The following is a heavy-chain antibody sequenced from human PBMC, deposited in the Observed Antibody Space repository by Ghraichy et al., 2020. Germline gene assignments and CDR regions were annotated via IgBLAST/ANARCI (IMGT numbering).Heavy chain of an antibody. CDR1: GFTISSYG. CDR2: ISGSGDST. J-gene: IGHJ4*02. V-gene: IGHV3-23*01. Sequence: GGSLRLSCAAPGFTISSYGMSWVRQAPGKGLEWVSRISGSGDSTNYADSVKGRFTISRDNFKNTLYLQMNSLRAEDTAVYYCAKWSCSDGRCYFDYWGQGTLVTVSS. D-gene: IGHD2-15*01. CDR3: AKWSCSDGRCYFDY.